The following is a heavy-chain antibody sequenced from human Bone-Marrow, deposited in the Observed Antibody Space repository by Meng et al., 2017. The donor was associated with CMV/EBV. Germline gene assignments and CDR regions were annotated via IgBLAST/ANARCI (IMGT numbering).Heavy chain of an antibody. CDR3: EKHIDSGSNDY. V-gene: IGHV3-23*01. CDR1: GFTFSSYA. J-gene: IGHJ4*02. Sequence: GGSLRLSCAASGFTFSSYAMSWVRQAPGKGLEWVSAISGSGGSTYYADSVKGRFTISRDNSKNALYLQMNSLRAEETAVYYCEKHIDSGSNDYWGQGTLVTVSS. CDR2: ISGSGGST. D-gene: IGHD6-13*01.